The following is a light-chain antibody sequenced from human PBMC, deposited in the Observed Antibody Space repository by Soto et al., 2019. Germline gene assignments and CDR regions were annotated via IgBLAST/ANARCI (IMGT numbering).Light chain of an antibody. CDR3: QQYDNSAWT. J-gene: IGKJ1*01. CDR1: QSVNTN. V-gene: IGKV3-20*01. Sequence: EIVVPQSPATLSVSPGERATLSCRASQSVNTNFAWYQQKPGQAPRLLIYGASSRATGIPDRFSGSGSGTDFTLTISRLEPEDFAVYYCQQYDNSAWTFGQGTKVDIK. CDR2: GAS.